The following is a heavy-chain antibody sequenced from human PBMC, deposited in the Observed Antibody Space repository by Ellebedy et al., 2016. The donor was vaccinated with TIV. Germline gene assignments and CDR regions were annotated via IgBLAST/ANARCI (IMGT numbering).Heavy chain of an antibody. D-gene: IGHD3-16*01. CDR1: GFTSSSYW. CDR2: IRHDGGEK. Sequence: PGGSLRLSCAASGFTSSSYWMSWVRQVRQAPGKGLGWVANIRHDGGEKSYVDSVKGRFTISRDNAKNSLYLQMNSLTAKDTAVYYCASGHRGISFGIWGQGTMVTVSS. V-gene: IGHV3-7*03. J-gene: IGHJ3*02. CDR3: ASGHRGISFGI.